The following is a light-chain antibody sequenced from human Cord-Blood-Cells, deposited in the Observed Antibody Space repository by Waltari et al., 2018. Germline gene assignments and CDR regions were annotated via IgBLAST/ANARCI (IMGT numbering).Light chain of an antibody. CDR2: DVS. J-gene: IGLJ3*02. Sequence: QSALTQPASVSGSPGQSITIPCTGTSSDVGGYNHVSWYQQHPGKAPKLMIYDVSKRPSGVSNRFSGSKSGNTASLTISGLQAEDEADYYCSSYTSSSTVFGGGTKLTVL. CDR3: SSYTSSSTV. V-gene: IGLV2-14*01. CDR1: SSDVGGYNH.